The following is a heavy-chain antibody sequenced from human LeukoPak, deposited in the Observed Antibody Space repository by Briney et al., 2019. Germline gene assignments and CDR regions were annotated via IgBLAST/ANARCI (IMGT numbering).Heavy chain of an antibody. D-gene: IGHD2-15*01. CDR3: ARDHPYCSGGSCYSDYFDY. CDR1: GGSISSYY. V-gene: IGHV4-4*07. J-gene: IGHJ4*02. Sequence: SSETLSLTCTVSGGSISSYYWSWIRQPAGKGLEWIGRIYTSGSTNYNPSLKSRVTMSVDTSKNQFSLKLSSVTAADTAVYYCARDHPYCSGGSCYSDYFDYWGQGTLVTVSS. CDR2: IYTSGST.